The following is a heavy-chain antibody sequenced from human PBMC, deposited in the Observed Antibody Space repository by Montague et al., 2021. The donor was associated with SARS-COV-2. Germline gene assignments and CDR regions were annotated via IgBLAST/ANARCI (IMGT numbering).Heavy chain of an antibody. CDR1: GGALNSGPYY. CDR3: ASENFSFYGMDV. Sequence: SETLSLTCAVSGGALNSGPYYWGWIRQPPGKGLEWLASIHYSGYTYNHPSLRSRVTISVDLAKNQFSLKVSSVTAADTAVYYCASENFSFYGMDVWGQGTTVTVSS. J-gene: IGHJ6*02. V-gene: IGHV4-39*01. CDR2: IHYSGYT.